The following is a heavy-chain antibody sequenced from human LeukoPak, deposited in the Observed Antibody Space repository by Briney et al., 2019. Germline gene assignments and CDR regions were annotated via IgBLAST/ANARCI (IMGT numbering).Heavy chain of an antibody. CDR1: GYTFTTYD. D-gene: IGHD2-15*01. V-gene: IGHV1-8*03. J-gene: IGHJ5*02. Sequence: ASVKVSCKASGYTFTTYDINWVRQATGQGLEWMGWMNPNSGNTGYAQKFQGRVTITRNTSISTAYMELSSLRSEDTAVYYCAREIVVVAANHGWFDPWGQGTLVTVSS. CDR2: MNPNSGNT. CDR3: AREIVVVAANHGWFDP.